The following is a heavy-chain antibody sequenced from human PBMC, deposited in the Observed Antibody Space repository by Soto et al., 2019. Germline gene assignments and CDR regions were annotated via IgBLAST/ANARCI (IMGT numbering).Heavy chain of an antibody. CDR2: ISRDGGTK. CDR1: GFTVSTYG. D-gene: IGHD2-8*02. CDR3: TGEVAAGY. V-gene: IGHV3-30*03. Sequence: QVQLVESGGGVVQPGRSLRLSCAVSGFTVSTYGMHWVRQAPGKGLEWVAVISRDGGTKYYADSVKGRFTISRDNSWNTLFLEMNSLRGDDMGVYYCTGEVAAGYWGQGTLVTVSS. J-gene: IGHJ4*02.